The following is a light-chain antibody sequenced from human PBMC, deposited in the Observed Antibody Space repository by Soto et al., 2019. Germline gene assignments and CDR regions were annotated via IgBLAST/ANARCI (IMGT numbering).Light chain of an antibody. V-gene: IGKV4-1*01. Sequence: DIVMTQSPDSLAVSLDERATINCKSSQSVLYSSNNNNYLAWYQQKPGQSPQLLIYWASTRESGVPDRFSGSGSGTDFTLTISSLQAEDVAVYYCQQYYSTPITFGQGTRLEIK. CDR3: QQYYSTPIT. J-gene: IGKJ5*01. CDR1: QSVLYSSNNNNY. CDR2: WAS.